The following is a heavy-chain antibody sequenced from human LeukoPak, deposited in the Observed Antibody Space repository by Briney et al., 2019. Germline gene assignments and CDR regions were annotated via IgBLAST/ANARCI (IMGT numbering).Heavy chain of an antibody. J-gene: IGHJ4*02. Sequence: PGGSLRLSCAASGFTFSSYAMSWVRQAPGKGLEWVSAISGSGGSTYYADFVKGRFTISRDNSKNTLYLQMNGLRAEDTAVYYCAKRWTYYYGSGEGWGQGTLVTVSS. CDR3: AKRWTYYYGSGEG. CDR2: ISGSGGST. D-gene: IGHD3-10*01. CDR1: GFTFSSYA. V-gene: IGHV3-23*01.